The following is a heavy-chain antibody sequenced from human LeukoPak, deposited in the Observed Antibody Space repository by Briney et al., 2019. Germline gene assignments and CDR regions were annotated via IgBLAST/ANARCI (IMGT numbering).Heavy chain of an antibody. CDR1: GFTFSSYS. CDR2: ISSSSSYI. Sequence: GGSLRLSCAASGFTFSSYSMNWVRQAPGKGLEWVSSISSSSSYIYYADSVKGRFTISRDNAKNSLYRQMNSLRAEDTAVYYCARDLIGYCSGGSCYPFDPWGQGTLVTVSS. D-gene: IGHD2-15*01. V-gene: IGHV3-21*01. J-gene: IGHJ5*02. CDR3: ARDLIGYCSGGSCYPFDP.